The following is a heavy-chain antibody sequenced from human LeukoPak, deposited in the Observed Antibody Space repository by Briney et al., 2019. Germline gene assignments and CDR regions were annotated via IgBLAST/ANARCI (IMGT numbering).Heavy chain of an antibody. D-gene: IGHD2-21*02. Sequence: ASGKVSCNASGYTFTTYGISWVRQAPGQRPDWMGWINTDNVNTKYAQKFHGRVTMTTDTSTSTAYMELSSLRSDDTAVYYCARKGCTGDCYRFDPWGDGALGTVSS. CDR1: GYTFTTYG. CDR3: ARKGCTGDCYRFDP. V-gene: IGHV1-18*01. J-gene: IGHJ5*02. CDR2: INTDNVNT.